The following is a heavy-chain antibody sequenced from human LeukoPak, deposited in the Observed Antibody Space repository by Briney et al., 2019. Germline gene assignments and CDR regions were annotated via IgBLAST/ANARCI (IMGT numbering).Heavy chain of an antibody. Sequence: SETLSLTCTVSGGSIRSTSYYWGWIRQPPGKGLEWIGSIYYSGSTYCNPSLKSRVTISVDTSKNQFSLKLSSVTAADTAVYYCGRLFYDFWSGHYYYYMDVWGKGTTVTVSS. CDR3: GRLFYDFWSGHYYYYMDV. D-gene: IGHD3-3*01. V-gene: IGHV4-39*01. J-gene: IGHJ6*03. CDR2: IYYSGST. CDR1: GGSIRSTSYY.